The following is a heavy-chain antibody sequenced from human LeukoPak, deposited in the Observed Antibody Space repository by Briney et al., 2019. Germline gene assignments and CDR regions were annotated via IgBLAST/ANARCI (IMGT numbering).Heavy chain of an antibody. Sequence: GGSLRLSCAASGFTFSTYGMHWVRQAPGLGLEWLSFIRFDGTNEYYADSVRGRFTISRDNSKNTLYLQMNSLRAEDTAVYYCAKKPEQGSWFFGKEKNDYWGQGTLVTVSS. CDR1: GFTFSTYG. CDR3: AKKPEQGSWFFGKEKNDY. CDR2: IRFDGTNE. V-gene: IGHV3-30*02. D-gene: IGHD6-13*01. J-gene: IGHJ4*02.